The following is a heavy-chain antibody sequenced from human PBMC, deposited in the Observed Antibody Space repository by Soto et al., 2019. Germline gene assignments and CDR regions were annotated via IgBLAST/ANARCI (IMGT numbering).Heavy chain of an antibody. V-gene: IGHV3-30-3*01. CDR1: GVTFSRYA. Sequence: GGALILSWAGSGVTFSRYAIHWVRQAPGKGLEWVAVISYDGSIKYYADSVKGRFTISRDNSMNTLYLQMNSLRADDTAVYYCARAYCSGPICEYYFDSCGQGT. CDR3: ARAYCSGPICEYYFDS. D-gene: IGHD2-15*01. CDR2: ISYDGSIK. J-gene: IGHJ4*02.